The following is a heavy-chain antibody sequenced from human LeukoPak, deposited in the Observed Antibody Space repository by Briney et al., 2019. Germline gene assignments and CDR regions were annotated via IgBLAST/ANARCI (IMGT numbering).Heavy chain of an antibody. Sequence: PGGSLRLACVASGSAFNEYTMHWVRQAPGKGLEWVSLITWDGATTYYADSVKGRFIISRDNSKNSLYLQMNSLSTEDTALYYCGKDLAGSYLLDYWGQGTLVTVSS. CDR1: GSAFNEYT. CDR2: ITWDGATT. CDR3: GKDLAGSYLLDY. D-gene: IGHD1-26*01. V-gene: IGHV3-43*01. J-gene: IGHJ4*02.